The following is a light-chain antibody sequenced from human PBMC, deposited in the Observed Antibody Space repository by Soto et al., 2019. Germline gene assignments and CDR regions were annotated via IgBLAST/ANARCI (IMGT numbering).Light chain of an antibody. J-gene: IGKJ2*01. CDR3: QQYCITPPQYI. CDR2: WAS. Sequence: DIVMTQSPDSLAVSLGERATINCKSSQSVLNNFNKKNYLAWYQHKPGQPPKLLIYWASTRESGVPDRFSGSGSETDFTLTINSLQAEDVAIYYCQQYCITPPQYIFGQGTRLEIK. V-gene: IGKV4-1*01. CDR1: QSVLNNFNKKNY.